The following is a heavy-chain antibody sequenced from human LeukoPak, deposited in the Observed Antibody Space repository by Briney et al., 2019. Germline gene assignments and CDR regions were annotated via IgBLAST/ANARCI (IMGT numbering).Heavy chain of an antibody. CDR1: GFTFSTYA. CDR2: ISDSGSST. J-gene: IGHJ4*02. V-gene: IGHV3-23*01. CDR3: VRDYRTLVRGASGY. D-gene: IGHD3-10*01. Sequence: GGSLRLSCAASGFTFSTYAMTWVRQAPGRGLEWVSGISDSGSSTYFADSVKGRFTISRDNSKNTLYLQMNGLRVEDAAVYYCVRDYRTLVRGASGYWGQGALVTVSS.